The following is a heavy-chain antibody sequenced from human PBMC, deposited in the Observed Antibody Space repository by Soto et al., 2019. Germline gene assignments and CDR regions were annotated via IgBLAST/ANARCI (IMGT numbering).Heavy chain of an antibody. CDR2: IYHSGST. CDR3: AREKPSGYGMDV. CDR1: GGTISSSKW. V-gene: IGHV4-4*02. Sequence: SETMSITSAVSGGTISSSKWWGWVSQPPGKGLEWIGEIYHSGSTNYNPSLKSRVTISVDKSKNQFSLKLSSSTAADTAVYYCAREKPSGYGMDVWGQGTTVTVSS. J-gene: IGHJ6*02.